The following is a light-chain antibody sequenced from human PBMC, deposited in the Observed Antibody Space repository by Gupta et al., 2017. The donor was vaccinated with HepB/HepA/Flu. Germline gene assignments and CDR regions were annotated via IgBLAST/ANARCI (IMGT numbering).Light chain of an antibody. CDR3: HRKCTSPKT. CDR1: QVVSNNF. Sequence: EIVLTQSPGTLSLSLGERATLSCRTSQVVSNNFLAWYRQRPGQAPRLLIYAASRSANGIPDRFSGSGSRIEFTLTIIGLEPEDSGVYYCHRKCTSPKTFGPGTKVEIK. CDR2: AAS. V-gene: IGKV3-20*01. J-gene: IGKJ1*01.